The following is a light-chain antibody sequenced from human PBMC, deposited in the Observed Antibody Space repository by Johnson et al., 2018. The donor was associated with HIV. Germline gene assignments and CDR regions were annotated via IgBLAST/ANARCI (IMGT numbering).Light chain of an antibody. CDR1: SSNIGNNY. CDR3: GTWETSLSAGGV. Sequence: QSVLTQPPSVSAAPGQKVTISCSGSSSNIGNNYVSWYQQLPGTAPKLLIYENNKRPSGIPDRFSGSKSGTSATLGITGLQTGDEADYYRGTWETSLSAGGVFGSGTKVTVL. J-gene: IGLJ1*01. V-gene: IGLV1-51*02. CDR2: ENN.